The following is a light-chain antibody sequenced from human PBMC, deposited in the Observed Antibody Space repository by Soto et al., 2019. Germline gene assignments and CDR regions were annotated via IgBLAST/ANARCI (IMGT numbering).Light chain of an antibody. CDR1: SSDVGSYNL. Sequence: QSALTQPASVSGSPGQTITISCTGTSSDVGSYNLVSWYQQHPGKAPKLMIYEVSKRPSEVSNPFSGSKSGNTASLTISGLQAEDEADYYCCSYAGSSSLVFGTGTKVTV. V-gene: IGLV2-23*02. CDR2: EVS. CDR3: CSYAGSSSLV. J-gene: IGLJ1*01.